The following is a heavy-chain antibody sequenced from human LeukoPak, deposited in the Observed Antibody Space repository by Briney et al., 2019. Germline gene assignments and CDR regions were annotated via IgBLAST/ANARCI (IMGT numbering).Heavy chain of an antibody. CDR1: GFTVSSNC. Sequence: GGSLRLSCAASGFTVSSNCMSWVRQAPGKGLEWVSVIYSGGSTYYADSVKGRFTISRDNSKNTLYLQMNSLRAEDTAVYYCARVGSQATFDYWGQGTLVTVSS. D-gene: IGHD1-26*01. CDR2: IYSGGST. CDR3: ARVGSQATFDY. V-gene: IGHV3-53*01. J-gene: IGHJ4*02.